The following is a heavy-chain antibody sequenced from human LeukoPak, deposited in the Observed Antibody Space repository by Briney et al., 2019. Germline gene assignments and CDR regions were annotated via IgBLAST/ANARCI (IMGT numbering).Heavy chain of an antibody. CDR1: GYTFTDFY. CDR3: ARDRPLDADDYYGFYYFDY. D-gene: IGHD3-10*01. CDR2: INPNSGGT. J-gene: IGHJ4*02. Sequence: GASVKVSCKASGYTFTDFYMHWVRQAPGQGLEWMGWINPNSGGTNYAQKFQGRVTMTRDTSISTAYMELSRLRSDDTAVYYCARDRPLDADDYYGFYYFDYWGQGTLVTVSS. V-gene: IGHV1-2*02.